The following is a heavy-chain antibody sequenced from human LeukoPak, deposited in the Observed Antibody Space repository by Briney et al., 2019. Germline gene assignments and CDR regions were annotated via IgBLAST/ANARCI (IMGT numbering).Heavy chain of an antibody. D-gene: IGHD3-3*01. J-gene: IGHJ4*02. V-gene: IGHV3-48*03. CDR2: ISSSGSTI. CDR3: AKTCARYYDFWSGYSEFDY. Sequence: GGSLRLSCAASGFTFSSYEMNWVRQAPGKGLEWVSYISSSGSTIYYADSVKGRFTISRDNAKNSLYLQMNSLRAEDTAVYYCAKTCARYYDFWSGYSEFDYWGQGTLVTVSS. CDR1: GFTFSSYE.